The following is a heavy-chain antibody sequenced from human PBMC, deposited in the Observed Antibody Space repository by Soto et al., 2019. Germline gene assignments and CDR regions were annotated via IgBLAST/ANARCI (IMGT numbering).Heavy chain of an antibody. D-gene: IGHD3-10*01. Sequence: SETLSLTCTVSGDSVTSYYWNWIRQAPGKGLEWIGYIHYTGTINYNPSLESRVTMSADTSKNQFSLRLTSVTAADTAVYYCVRDRGEYGSGRGWFEPWGQGALVTVSS. CDR1: GDSVTSYY. CDR2: IHYTGTI. CDR3: VRDRGEYGSGRGWFEP. J-gene: IGHJ5*02. V-gene: IGHV4-59*02.